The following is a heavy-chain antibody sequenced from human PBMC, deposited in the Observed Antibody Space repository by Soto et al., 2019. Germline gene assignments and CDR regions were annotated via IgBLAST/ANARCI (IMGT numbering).Heavy chain of an antibody. D-gene: IGHD6-19*01. CDR2: ISGNGGST. CDR3: AKESGQWLVHDY. J-gene: IGHJ4*02. V-gene: IGHV3-23*01. CDR1: GFTFSSYA. Sequence: GGSLRLSCAASGFTFSSYAMSWVRPAPGKGLEWVSTISGNGGSTYYADSVKGRFTISRDNSKNTLFLQMNSLRAEDTAVYYCAKESGQWLVHDYWGQGTLVTVSS.